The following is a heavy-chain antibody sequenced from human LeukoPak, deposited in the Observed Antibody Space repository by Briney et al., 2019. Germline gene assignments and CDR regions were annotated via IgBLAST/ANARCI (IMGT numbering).Heavy chain of an antibody. J-gene: IGHJ3*02. V-gene: IGHV5-51*01. Sequence: GGSLKISCKGSGYSFTSYWIGWVRQMPGKGLEWIGIIYPGDSDTRYSPSFQGQVTISADKSISTAYLQWSSLKASDTAMYYCARRPGYGGSYDAFDIWGQGTMVTVSS. CDR1: GYSFTSYW. D-gene: IGHD4-23*01. CDR2: IYPGDSDT. CDR3: ARRPGYGGSYDAFDI.